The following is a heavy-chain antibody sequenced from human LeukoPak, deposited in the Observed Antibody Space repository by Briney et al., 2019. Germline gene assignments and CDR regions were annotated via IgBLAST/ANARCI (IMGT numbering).Heavy chain of an antibody. J-gene: IGHJ4*02. D-gene: IGHD4-23*01. CDR2: ISSSADST. Sequence: GSLRLSCEASGFTFSSYAMSWVRQAPGNGLAWVSVISSSADSTYYADSVKGRFTISRDNCKNTMYLNMNNLRAEDAVLYYCAKPLQQYPYGGNFDFWGQGIRVPVSS. CDR1: GFTFSSYA. V-gene: IGHV3-23*01. CDR3: AKPLQQYPYGGNFDF.